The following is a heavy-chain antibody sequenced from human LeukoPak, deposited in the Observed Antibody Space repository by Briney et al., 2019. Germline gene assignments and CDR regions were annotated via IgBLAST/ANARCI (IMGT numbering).Heavy chain of an antibody. Sequence: GGSLRLSCAASGFTFSSYSMTWVRQAPGKGLEWVSSISSSSSYIYYADSVKGRFTISRDNAKNSLYLQMNSLRAEDTAVYYCARDPEYYYDSSGYSPVDYWGQGTLVTVSS. J-gene: IGHJ4*02. CDR3: ARDPEYYYDSSGYSPVDY. CDR2: ISSSSSYI. CDR1: GFTFSSYS. D-gene: IGHD3-22*01. V-gene: IGHV3-21*01.